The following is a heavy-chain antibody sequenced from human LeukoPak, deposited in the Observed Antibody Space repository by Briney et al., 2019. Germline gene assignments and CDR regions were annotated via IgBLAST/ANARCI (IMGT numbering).Heavy chain of an antibody. CDR2: IYYTGST. Sequence: SETLSLTCTVSGGSVSSGSYFWSWIRQPPGKGLEWIGYIYYTGSTNYNPSLKSRVTISVDTSKNQFSLRLSSVTAADTAVYYCARDRLQYSIPYAMDVWGQGTTVTVSS. CDR1: GGSVSSGSYF. J-gene: IGHJ6*02. V-gene: IGHV4-61*01. CDR3: ARDRLQYSIPYAMDV. D-gene: IGHD3-9*01.